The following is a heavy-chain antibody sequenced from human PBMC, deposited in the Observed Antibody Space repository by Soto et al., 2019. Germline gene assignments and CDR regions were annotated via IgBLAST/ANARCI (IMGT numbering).Heavy chain of an antibody. CDR1: GFTFSSYS. D-gene: IGHD3-10*01. CDR3: ARDTVTMVLLDAFDI. J-gene: IGHJ3*02. CDR2: ISSSSSTI. V-gene: IGHV3-48*02. Sequence: VQLVESGGGLVQPGGSLRLSCAASGFTFSSYSMNWVRQAPGKGLEWVSYISSSSSTIYYADSVKGRFTISRDNAKNSLYLQMNSLRDEDTAVYYCARDTVTMVLLDAFDIWGQGTMVTVSS.